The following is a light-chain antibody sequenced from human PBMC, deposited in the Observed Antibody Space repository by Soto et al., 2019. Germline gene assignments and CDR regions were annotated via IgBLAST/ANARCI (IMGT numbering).Light chain of an antibody. V-gene: IGKV1-8*01. CDR1: QGISSY. J-gene: IGKJ2*01. CDR3: QHYYSYPYT. CDR2: AAS. Sequence: AIRMTQSPSSLSASTGDRVTITCRASQGISSYLAWYQEKPGNAPKLLIYAASTLQSGVPSRFSGSGSGTDFTLTISCLQSEDFATYYCQHYYSYPYTFGQGTKLEIK.